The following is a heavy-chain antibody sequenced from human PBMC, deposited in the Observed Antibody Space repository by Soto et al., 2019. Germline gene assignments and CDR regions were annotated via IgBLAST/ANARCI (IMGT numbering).Heavy chain of an antibody. Sequence: SETLSLTCTVSGGSISSYYWSWIRQPPGKGLEWIGYIYYSGSTNYNPSLKSRVTISVDTSKNQFSLKLSSVTAADTAVYYCARGSGGDYVFFSHYCGMDVWGQGTTVTVSS. D-gene: IGHD4-17*01. CDR3: ARGSGGDYVFFSHYCGMDV. V-gene: IGHV4-59*01. CDR1: GGSISSYY. J-gene: IGHJ6*02. CDR2: IYYSGST.